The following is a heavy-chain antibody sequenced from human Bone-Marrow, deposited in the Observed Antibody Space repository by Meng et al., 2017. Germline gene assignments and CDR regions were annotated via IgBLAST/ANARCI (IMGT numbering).Heavy chain of an antibody. CDR2: ILQSGST. Sequence: QVQLQESGPGIVKPSWTMSLTCAVYGCSIRRGNWWSLVRQPPGKGLEWIGEILQSGSTNYNAALKSRVIMSVDTFNNHFSLELISVTAADTAVYFCARNGHYSMDFWGQGTTVTVSS. J-gene: IGHJ6*02. V-gene: IGHV4-4*02. CDR3: ARNGHYSMDF. D-gene: IGHD2-8*01. CDR1: GCSIRRGNW.